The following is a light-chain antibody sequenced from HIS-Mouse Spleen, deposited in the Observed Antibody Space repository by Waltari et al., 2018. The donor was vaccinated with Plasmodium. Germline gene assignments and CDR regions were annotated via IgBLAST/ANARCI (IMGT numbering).Light chain of an antibody. J-gene: IGLJ1*01. CDR2: DVS. Sequence: QSALTQPRSVSGSPGQSVTISCTGTSSDVGGYNYVSWYQQHPGKAPKLMIYDVSKRPSGVPDRFPGSKSGNTASLTISGLHAEDEADYYCCSYAGSYTYVFGTGTKVTVL. CDR3: CSYAGSYTYV. CDR1: SSDVGGYNY. V-gene: IGLV2-11*01.